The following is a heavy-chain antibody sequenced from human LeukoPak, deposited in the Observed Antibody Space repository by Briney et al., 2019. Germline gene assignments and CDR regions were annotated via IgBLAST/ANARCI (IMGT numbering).Heavy chain of an antibody. CDR1: GGSISSGDYY. Sequence: SETLSLTCTVSGGSISSGDYYWSWIRQPPGKGLEWIGYIYYSGSTFYNPSLKSRLTISLDTSKNQFSLMLRSVTAADTAVYYCARARLLWVGEFLHWGQGTLVTVSS. CDR3: ARARLLWVGEFLH. J-gene: IGHJ4*02. CDR2: IYYSGST. D-gene: IGHD3-10*01. V-gene: IGHV4-30-4*01.